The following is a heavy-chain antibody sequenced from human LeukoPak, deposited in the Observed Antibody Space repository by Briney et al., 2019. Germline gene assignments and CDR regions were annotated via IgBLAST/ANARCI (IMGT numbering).Heavy chain of an antibody. CDR3: ARESDY. Sequence: PGGSLRLSCAASGFAFSSYSMNWVRQAPGKGLEWVSYISSSSSTIYYADSVKGRFTISRDNAKNSPYLQMNSLRAEDTAVYYCARESDYWGQGTLVTVSS. CDR2: ISSSSSTI. CDR1: GFAFSSYS. J-gene: IGHJ4*02. V-gene: IGHV3-48*01.